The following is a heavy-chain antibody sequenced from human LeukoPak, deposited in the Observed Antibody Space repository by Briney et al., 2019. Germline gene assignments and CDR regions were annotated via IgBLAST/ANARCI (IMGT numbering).Heavy chain of an antibody. V-gene: IGHV3-7*01. CDR2: IKQDGSEK. J-gene: IGHJ4*02. Sequence: GGSLTLPCAASGFTFSSYWMSWVRQPPGKGLEWVANIKQDGSEKYYVDSVKGRFTISRDNAKNSLYLQMNSLRAEDTAVYYCARDIVVVVAATMYYFDYWGQGTLVTVSS. D-gene: IGHD2-15*01. CDR3: ARDIVVVVAATMYYFDY. CDR1: GFTFSSYW.